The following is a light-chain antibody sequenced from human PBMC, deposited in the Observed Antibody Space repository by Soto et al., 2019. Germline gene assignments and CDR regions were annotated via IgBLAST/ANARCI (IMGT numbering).Light chain of an antibody. CDR2: GAS. CDR1: QSVSNNY. J-gene: IGKJ5*01. V-gene: IGKV3D-20*02. CDR3: QQRSSLPIT. Sequence: IVLTISPVTLSLSPGERATLSCRASQSVSNNYLAWYQQKPGQAPRLLIYGASTRASGIPERFSGSGSGTDFTLTISRLEPEDFAVYYCQQRSSLPITFSQGTRLENK.